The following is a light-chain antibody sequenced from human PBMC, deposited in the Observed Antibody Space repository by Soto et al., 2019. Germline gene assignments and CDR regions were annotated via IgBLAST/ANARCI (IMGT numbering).Light chain of an antibody. CDR2: LGS. J-gene: IGKJ1*01. Sequence: IVMTQSPLSLPVTPGEPASISCRSSQSLLHSSGYSFLNWYLQKPGQSPQLLIYLGSNRASGVPYRFSGSGSGTDFTLKISRVEAEDVGVYYCMQALQTWTFGQGTNVEIK. CDR3: MQALQTWT. CDR1: QSLLHSSGYSF. V-gene: IGKV2-28*01.